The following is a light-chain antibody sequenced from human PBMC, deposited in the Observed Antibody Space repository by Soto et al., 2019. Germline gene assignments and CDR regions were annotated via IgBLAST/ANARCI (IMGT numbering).Light chain of an antibody. CDR1: QSLSSSY. Sequence: EDVLRQSPGTLSLSPGERATLSCRASQSLSSSYLAWYQQTPGQAPRLLIYGASSRATGIPDRFSGSGSGTDFTLTISRLEPEDFAVYYCQQFATSPLPFGGGTKVDIK. CDR2: GAS. CDR3: QQFATSPLP. V-gene: IGKV3-20*01. J-gene: IGKJ4*01.